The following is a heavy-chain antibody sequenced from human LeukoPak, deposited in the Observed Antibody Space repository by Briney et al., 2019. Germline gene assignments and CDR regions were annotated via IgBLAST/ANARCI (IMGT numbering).Heavy chain of an antibody. CDR1: GYTFTDYD. Sequence: ASVRVSCKTSGYTFTDYDITWVRQAPGQGLEWMGRVSPYNGNTYYSQRFQGRVTIAKDTSTGTAYLDLRNLRADDTAMYYCARGYCSGGSCYWGYYYYYMDVWGKGTTVTISS. CDR2: VSPYNGNT. CDR3: ARGYCSGGSCYWGYYYYYMDV. J-gene: IGHJ6*03. D-gene: IGHD2-15*01. V-gene: IGHV1-18*01.